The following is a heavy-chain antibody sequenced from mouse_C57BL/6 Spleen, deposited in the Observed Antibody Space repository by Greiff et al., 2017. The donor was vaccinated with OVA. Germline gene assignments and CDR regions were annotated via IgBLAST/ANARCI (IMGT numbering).Heavy chain of an antibody. CDR2: IYPGDGDT. Sequence: VQLVESGPELVKPGASVKISCKASGYAFSSSWMNWVKQRPGKGLEWIGRIYPGDGDTNYNGKFTGKATLTVDKSSSTAYLQLSSLTSEDSAVYFCARSGWESFDYWGQGTTLTVSS. CDR3: ARSGWESFDY. V-gene: IGHV1-82*01. J-gene: IGHJ2*01. D-gene: IGHD2-3*01. CDR1: GYAFSSSW.